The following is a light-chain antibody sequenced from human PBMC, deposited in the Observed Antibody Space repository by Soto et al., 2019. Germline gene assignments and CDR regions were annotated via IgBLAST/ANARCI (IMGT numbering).Light chain of an antibody. CDR1: QNLGSGY. Sequence: EIVLTQSPGTLSLSPGDRATFTCRPSQNLGSGYLAWYQQKPGQAPRILIYAASSRATGIPDRFSSSGSGTDFSLTISRLEPEDFAVYYCQQYDTSPRTFGQGTKVDI. V-gene: IGKV3-20*01. CDR2: AAS. J-gene: IGKJ1*01. CDR3: QQYDTSPRT.